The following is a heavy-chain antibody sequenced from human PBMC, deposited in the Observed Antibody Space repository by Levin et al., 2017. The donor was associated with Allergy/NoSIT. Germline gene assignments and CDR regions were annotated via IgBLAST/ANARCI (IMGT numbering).Heavy chain of an antibody. D-gene: IGHD4-17*01. CDR2: IWYDGSNK. CDR3: ARDDYGDYVPPFQH. J-gene: IGHJ1*01. V-gene: IGHV3-33*01. CDR1: GFTFSSYA. Sequence: GGSLRLSCAASGFTFSSYAMHWVRQAPGKGLEWVAVIWYDGSNKYYADSVKGRFTISRDNSKNTLYLHMNSLRAEDTAVYYCARDDYGDYVPPFQHWGQGTLVTVSS.